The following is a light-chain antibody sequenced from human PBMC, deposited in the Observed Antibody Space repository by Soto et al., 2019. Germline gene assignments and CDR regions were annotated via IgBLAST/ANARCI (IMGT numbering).Light chain of an antibody. J-gene: IGLJ1*01. CDR3: SSYAGSSNV. Sequence: SALSQPPSASGSPGQSVAVSCTGTSSDGGGYNYLSWYQQHPGKAPKLMIYEVSKRPSGVPDRFSGSKSGNTASMTVPGLHDEVEAHYDCSSYAGSSNVFGTGTKVTV. CDR2: EVS. V-gene: IGLV2-8*01. CDR1: SSDGGGYNY.